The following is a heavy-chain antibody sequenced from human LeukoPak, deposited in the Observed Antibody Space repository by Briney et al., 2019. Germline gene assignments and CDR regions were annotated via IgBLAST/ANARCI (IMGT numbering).Heavy chain of an antibody. CDR3: ARAYSSSWYYNWFDP. CDR2: IHHSGST. V-gene: IGHV4-38-2*02. CDR1: GYSISSGYY. D-gene: IGHD6-13*01. Sequence: SETLSLTCTVSGYSISSGYYWGWIRQPPGKGLEWIGSIHHSGSTYYNPSLKSRVTISVDTSKNQFSLKLRSVTAADTAMYYCARAYSSSWYYNWFDPWGQGTLVTVSS. J-gene: IGHJ5*02.